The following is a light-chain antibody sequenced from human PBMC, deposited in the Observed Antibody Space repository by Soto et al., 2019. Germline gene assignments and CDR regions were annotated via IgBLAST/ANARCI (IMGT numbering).Light chain of an antibody. Sequence: SVLTQPASVSGSPGQSITISCTGTSSDVGGYNYVSWYQHHPGKAPKLIIYDVSNRPSGVSNRFSGSKSGNTASLTISGLQPEDDADYYCSSYTTSNTRQIVFGTGTKVTIL. CDR3: SSYTTSNTRQIV. J-gene: IGLJ1*01. CDR1: SSDVGGYNY. V-gene: IGLV2-14*03. CDR2: DVS.